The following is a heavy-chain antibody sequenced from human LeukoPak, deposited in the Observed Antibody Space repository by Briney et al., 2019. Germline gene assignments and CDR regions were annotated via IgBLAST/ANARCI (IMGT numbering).Heavy chain of an antibody. V-gene: IGHV3-21*01. J-gene: IGHJ4*02. CDR2: ITRTSTYI. D-gene: IGHD6-13*01. CDR3: ARGPQSIVEGGIGRFDY. CDR1: GFTFSSYS. Sequence: PGGSLRLSCAASGFTFSSYSMNWVRQAPGKGLEWVSSITRTSTYIYYADSLKGRFTISRDNAKNSLYLQMNSLRAEDTAVYYCARGPQSIVEGGIGRFDYWGQGILVTVSS.